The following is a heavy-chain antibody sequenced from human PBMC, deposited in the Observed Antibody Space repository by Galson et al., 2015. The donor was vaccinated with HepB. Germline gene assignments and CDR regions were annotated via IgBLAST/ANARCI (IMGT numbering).Heavy chain of an antibody. Sequence: SLRLSCAASGFTFDDYWMHWVRQAPGKGLVWVSRIKHDGSNKYYADSVRGRFTISRDNAKNTLYLQMNSLRAEDTALYYCARRLYGDPVGKDSWDQGTLGTVAS. CDR2: IKHDGSNK. J-gene: IGHJ4*02. CDR3: ARRLYGDPVGKDS. D-gene: IGHD4-17*01. V-gene: IGHV3-74*01. CDR1: GFTFDDYW.